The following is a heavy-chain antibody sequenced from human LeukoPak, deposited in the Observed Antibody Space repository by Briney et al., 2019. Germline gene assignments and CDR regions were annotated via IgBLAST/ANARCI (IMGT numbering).Heavy chain of an antibody. CDR3: ARTPFDYGDYIGWFDP. D-gene: IGHD4-17*01. Sequence: PSETLSLTCTVSGGSISSYYWSWIRQPPGKGLEWIGYIYYSGSTNYKPSLKSRVTISVETSKNQFSLKLSSVTAADTAVYYCARTPFDYGDYIGWFDPWGQGTLVTVSS. CDR1: GGSISSYY. CDR2: IYYSGST. V-gene: IGHV4-59*08. J-gene: IGHJ5*02.